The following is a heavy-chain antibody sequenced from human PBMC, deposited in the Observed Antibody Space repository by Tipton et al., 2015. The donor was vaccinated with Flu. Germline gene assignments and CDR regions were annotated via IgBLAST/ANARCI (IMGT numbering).Heavy chain of an antibody. Sequence: TLSLTCTVSGGSIGVTTYYWGWIRQPPGKGLEYIGSVYYTGGTYFNPSLKSRVTVSIDTSKKQFSLKLNSVTAADTAVYYCARLSLSFNAVDIWGQGTTVIVSS. CDR3: ARLSLSFNAVDI. D-gene: IGHD2/OR15-2a*01. J-gene: IGHJ3*02. V-gene: IGHV4-39*07. CDR2: VYYTGGT. CDR1: GGSIGVTTYY.